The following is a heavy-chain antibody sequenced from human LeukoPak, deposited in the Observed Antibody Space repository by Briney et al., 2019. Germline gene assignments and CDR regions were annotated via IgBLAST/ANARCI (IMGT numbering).Heavy chain of an antibody. V-gene: IGHV5-51*01. D-gene: IGHD1-26*01. CDR1: GYSFTSYW. J-gene: IGHJ5*02. Sequence: GESLKISCKGSGYSFTSYWIGWVRQLPGKGLEWMGIIYPGDSDTRYSPSFQGQVTISADKSISTAYLQWSSLKASDTAMYYCARVDTIVGATTGNPGWFDPWGQGTLVTVSS. CDR2: IYPGDSDT. CDR3: ARVDTIVGATTGNPGWFDP.